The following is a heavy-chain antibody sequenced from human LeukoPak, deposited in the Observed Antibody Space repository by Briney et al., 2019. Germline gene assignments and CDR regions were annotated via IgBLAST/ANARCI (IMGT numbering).Heavy chain of an antibody. CDR3: ATAPQRYYGMDV. CDR1: GGTFSSYA. CDR2: IIPILGIA. D-gene: IGHD4-17*01. V-gene: IGHV1-69*04. Sequence: ASVKVSCKASGGTFSSYAISWVRQAPGQGLEWMGRIIPILGIANYAQKFQGRVTITADKSTSTPYMELSSLRSEDTAVYYCATAPQRYYGMDVWGQGTTVTVSS. J-gene: IGHJ6*02.